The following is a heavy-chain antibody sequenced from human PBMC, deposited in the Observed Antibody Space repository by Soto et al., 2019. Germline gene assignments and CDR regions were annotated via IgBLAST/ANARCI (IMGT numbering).Heavy chain of an antibody. D-gene: IGHD2-2*01. CDR1: GFTFINYA. V-gene: IGHV3-23*01. J-gene: IGHJ2*01. CDR3: ARKILGSTSRPNYWYFEL. CDR2: ISGGGDAT. Sequence: VHLLESGGGLVQPGGSLRLSCAGSGFTFINYAMNWVRQAPGKGLEWVSSISGGGDATFFADSVRGRFTISRDNSKNTVTLQMNSLGVDDTAVYYCARKILGSTSRPNYWYFELWGRGTLVTVSS.